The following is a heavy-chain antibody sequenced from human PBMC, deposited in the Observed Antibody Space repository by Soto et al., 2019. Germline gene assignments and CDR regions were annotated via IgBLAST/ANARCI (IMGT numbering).Heavy chain of an antibody. CDR3: ARGARGKGKDVLRYFDWFSDYGMDV. CDR2: ISSSSSYI. CDR1: GFTFSSYS. J-gene: IGHJ6*02. Sequence: LRLSCAACGFTFSSYSMNWVRQAPGKGLEWVSSISSSSSYIYYADSVKGRFTISRDNAKNSLYLQMNSLRAEDTAVYYCARGARGKGKDVLRYFDWFSDYGMDVWGQGTTVTVSS. D-gene: IGHD3-9*01. V-gene: IGHV3-21*01.